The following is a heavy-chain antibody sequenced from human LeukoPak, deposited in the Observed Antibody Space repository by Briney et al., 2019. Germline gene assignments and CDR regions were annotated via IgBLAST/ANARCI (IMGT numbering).Heavy chain of an antibody. J-gene: IGHJ4*02. V-gene: IGHV1-2*02. CDR2: TNPNSGGT. D-gene: IGHD3-9*01. Sequence: ASLRLSCTASGYTLTGYYMHWVRQAPGQGLEWMGWTNPNSGGTNYAQKFQGRVTMTRDTSISTAYMELSRLRSDDTAVYYCARLYYDILTGYCFDYWGQGTLVTVSS. CDR1: GYTLTGYY. CDR3: ARLYYDILTGYCFDY.